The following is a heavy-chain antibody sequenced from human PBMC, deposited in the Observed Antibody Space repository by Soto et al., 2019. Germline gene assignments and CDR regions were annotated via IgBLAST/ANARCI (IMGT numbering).Heavy chain of an antibody. D-gene: IGHD6-19*01. V-gene: IGHV3-23*01. Sequence: EVQLLESGGGLVQPGGSLRLSCAASGFTFSSYAMSWVRQAPGKGLEWVSAISGSGGSTNYADSVKGRFTISRDNAKNSLYLQMNSLRAEDTAVYYCARVYSSGWNADGFNWFDPWGQGTLVTVSS. CDR2: ISGSGGST. CDR3: ARVYSSGWNADGFNWFDP. CDR1: GFTFSSYA. J-gene: IGHJ5*02.